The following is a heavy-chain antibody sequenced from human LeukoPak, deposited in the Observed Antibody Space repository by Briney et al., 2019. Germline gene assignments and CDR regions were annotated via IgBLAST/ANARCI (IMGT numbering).Heavy chain of an antibody. J-gene: IGHJ4*02. Sequence: SETLSLTCAVYGGSFSGYYWSWIRQPPGKGLEWIGEINHSGSTNYNPSLKSRVTISVDTSKNQFSLKLSSVTAADTAVYYCASSAVLSGSGLRPFGYWGQGTLVTVSS. CDR2: INHSGST. V-gene: IGHV4-34*01. CDR1: GGSFSGYY. D-gene: IGHD3-10*01. CDR3: ASSAVLSGSGLRPFGY.